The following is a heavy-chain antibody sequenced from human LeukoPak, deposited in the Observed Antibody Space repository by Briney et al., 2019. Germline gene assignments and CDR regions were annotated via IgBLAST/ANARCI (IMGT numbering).Heavy chain of an antibody. Sequence: GGSLRLSSAASGFTFSSFAMSWVRQAPGHGLEWVSTISGSDSSTYYADSGKGRFTISRDNSKNTLYLQMNSLRADDTAVYYCAKSGYNRFDYWGQGTLVTVSS. V-gene: IGHV3-23*01. CDR2: ISGSDSST. CDR1: GFTFSSFA. D-gene: IGHD5-24*01. CDR3: AKSGYNRFDY. J-gene: IGHJ4*02.